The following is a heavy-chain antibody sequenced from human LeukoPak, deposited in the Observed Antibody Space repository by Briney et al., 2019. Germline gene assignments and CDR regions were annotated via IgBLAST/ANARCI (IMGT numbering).Heavy chain of an antibody. V-gene: IGHV1-69*13. CDR3: ASDLERDGYNMPETP. J-gene: IGHJ5*02. CDR1: GGTFSSYA. D-gene: IGHD5-24*01. CDR2: IIPIFGTA. Sequence: SVKVSCKASGGTFSSYAISWVRQAPGQGLEWMGGIIPIFGTANYAQKFQDRVTITADESTSTAYMELSSLRSEDTAVYYCASDLERDGYNMPETPWGQGTPVTVSS.